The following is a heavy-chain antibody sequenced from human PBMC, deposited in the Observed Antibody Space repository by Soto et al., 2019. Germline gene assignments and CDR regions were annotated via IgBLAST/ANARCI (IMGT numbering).Heavy chain of an antibody. CDR1: GGSFSGYY. CDR2: INHSGST. Sequence: QVQLQQWGAGLLKPSETLSLTCAVYGGSFSGYYWSWIRQPPGKGLEWIGEINHSGSTNYNPSLKSRVTISVDTSKNQFSLKLSSVTAADTAVYYCARGFRVSLDYWGQGTLVTVSS. V-gene: IGHV4-34*01. CDR3: ARGFRVSLDY. D-gene: IGHD6-6*01. J-gene: IGHJ4*02.